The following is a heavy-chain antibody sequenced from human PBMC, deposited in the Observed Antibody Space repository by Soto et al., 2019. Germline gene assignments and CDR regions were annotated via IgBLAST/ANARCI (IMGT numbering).Heavy chain of an antibody. CDR3: ARDKGLTGYSHDAFDI. D-gene: IGHD3-9*01. Sequence: RQSPKKGLEWMGWISAYNGNTNYAQKLQGRVTMTTDTSTSTAYMELRSLRSDDTAVYYCARDKGLTGYSHDAFDIWGQGTMVTVSS. V-gene: IGHV1-18*01. J-gene: IGHJ3*02. CDR2: ISAYNGNT.